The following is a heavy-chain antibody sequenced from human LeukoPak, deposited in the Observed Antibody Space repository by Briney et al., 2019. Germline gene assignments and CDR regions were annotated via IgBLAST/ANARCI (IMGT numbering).Heavy chain of an antibody. CDR1: GGSFSGYY. V-gene: IGHV4-34*01. CDR3: ARGPGSGWKVGFDY. CDR2: INHSGST. Sequence: SETLSLTCAVYGGSFSGYYWSWIRQPPGKGLEWIGEINHSGSTNYNPSLKSRVTISVDTSKNQFSLKLSFVTAADTAVYYCARGPGSGWKVGFDYWGQGTLVTVSS. D-gene: IGHD6-19*01. J-gene: IGHJ4*02.